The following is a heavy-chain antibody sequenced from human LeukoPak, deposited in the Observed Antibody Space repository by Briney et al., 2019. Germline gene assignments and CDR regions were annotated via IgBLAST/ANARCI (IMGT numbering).Heavy chain of an antibody. J-gene: IGHJ4*02. D-gene: IGHD3-16*01. V-gene: IGHV1-2*02. CDR2: INPNNSDT. Sequence: ASVKVSCKASGYTFTGYYMHWVRQAPGQGLEWMGWINPNNSDTNYAQKFLGRVTMTRDTSISTDYMELSRLRSDGTAVYYCARQIGGALDYWGQGTLVTVSS. CDR3: ARQIGGALDY. CDR1: GYTFTGYY.